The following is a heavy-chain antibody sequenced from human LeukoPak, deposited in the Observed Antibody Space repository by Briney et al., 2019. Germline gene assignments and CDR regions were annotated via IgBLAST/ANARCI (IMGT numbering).Heavy chain of an antibody. CDR3: AKQAHSYYYDSSGYWSNAFDI. CDR1: GFTFSNAW. J-gene: IGHJ3*02. Sequence: GGSLRLSCAASGFTFSNAWMSWVRQAPGKGLEWVSAISGSGGSTYYADSVKGRFTISRDNSKNTLYLQMNSLRAEDTAVYYCAKQAHSYYYDSSGYWSNAFDIWGQGTMVTVSS. V-gene: IGHV3-23*01. D-gene: IGHD3-22*01. CDR2: ISGSGGST.